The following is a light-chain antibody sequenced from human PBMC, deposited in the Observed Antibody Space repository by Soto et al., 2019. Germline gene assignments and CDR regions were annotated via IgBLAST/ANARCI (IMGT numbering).Light chain of an antibody. Sequence: DIQMTQSPSTLSGSVGDRVTITCRASQTISSWLAWYQQKPGKAPKLLIYKASTLKSGVPSRFSGSGSGTGFHPNIRKLEADDFGTYYRQHYNSYSEAFGQGTKVELK. V-gene: IGKV1-5*03. J-gene: IGKJ1*01. CDR2: KAS. CDR3: QHYNSYSEA. CDR1: QTISSW.